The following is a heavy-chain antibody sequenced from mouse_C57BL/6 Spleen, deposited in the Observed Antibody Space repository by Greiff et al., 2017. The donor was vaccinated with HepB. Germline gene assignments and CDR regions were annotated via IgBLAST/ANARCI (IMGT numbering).Heavy chain of an antibody. D-gene: IGHD2-4*01. V-gene: IGHV5-17*01. CDR3: ARRDYDGEGYFDY. J-gene: IGHJ2*01. CDR1: GFTFSDYG. CDR2: ISSGSSTI. Sequence: EVKLMESGGGLVKPGGSLKLSCAASGFTFSDYGMHWVRQAPEKGLEWVAYISSGSSTIYYADTVKGRFTISRDNAKNTLFLQMTSLRSEDTAMYYCARRDYDGEGYFDYWGQGTTLTVSS.